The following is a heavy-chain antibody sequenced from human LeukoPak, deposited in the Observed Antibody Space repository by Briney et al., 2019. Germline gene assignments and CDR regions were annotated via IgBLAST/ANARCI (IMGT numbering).Heavy chain of an antibody. D-gene: IGHD3-10*01. CDR3: AREGSGSYYNWFDP. CDR1: GGSIGSSSYY. V-gene: IGHV4-39*07. CDR2: IYYSGNT. Sequence: SETLSLTCTVSGGSIGSSSYYWGWIRQPPGEGLEWIGSIYYSGNTYYNPSLKSRVTISVDTSKNQFSLNLSSVTAADTAVYYCAREGSGSYYNWFDPWGQGTLVTVSS. J-gene: IGHJ5*02.